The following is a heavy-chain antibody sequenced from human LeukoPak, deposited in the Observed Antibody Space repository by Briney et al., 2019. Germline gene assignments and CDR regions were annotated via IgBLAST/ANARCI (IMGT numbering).Heavy chain of an antibody. V-gene: IGHV1-2*02. CDR1: RYTFTGDF. CDR3: TRGPPGDYFDY. J-gene: IGHJ4*02. CDR2: INPNSGGT. Sequence: ASVKVSCKASRYTFTGDFMHWVRQAPGQGLEWMGWINPNSGGTSYLQNFQGRVTMTRDTSISTAYMDLSRLRSDDTAVYYCTRGPPGDYFDYWGQGTLVTVSS.